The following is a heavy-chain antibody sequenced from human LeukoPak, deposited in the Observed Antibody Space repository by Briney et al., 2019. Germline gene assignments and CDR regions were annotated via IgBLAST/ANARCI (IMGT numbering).Heavy chain of an antibody. CDR2: INSDGSST. D-gene: IGHD6-13*01. V-gene: IGHV3-74*01. CDR1: GFTFSTYW. Sequence: GGSLRLPCAASGFTFSTYWMHWVRQVPGKGLVWVSRINSDGSSTNYADSVKGRFTISRDNAKNTLYLQMNSLRAEDTAVYYCARVACGSNWSVDYWGQGTLVTVSS. CDR3: ARVACGSNWSVDY. J-gene: IGHJ4*02.